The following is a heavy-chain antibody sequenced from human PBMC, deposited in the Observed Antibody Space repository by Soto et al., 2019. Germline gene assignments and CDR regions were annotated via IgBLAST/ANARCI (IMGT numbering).Heavy chain of an antibody. V-gene: IGHV1-18*04. CDR1: GYTFTSYG. J-gene: IGHJ6*02. CDR3: ARDKYYDYVWGSYPQEGYYYGMDV. CDR2: ISAYNGNT. Sequence: ASVKVSCKASGYTFTSYGISWVRQAPGQGLEWMGWISAYNGNTNYAQKLQGRVTMTTDTSTSTAYMELRSLRSDDTAVYYCARDKYYDYVWGSYPQEGYYYGMDVWGQGTKVTVSS. D-gene: IGHD3-16*02.